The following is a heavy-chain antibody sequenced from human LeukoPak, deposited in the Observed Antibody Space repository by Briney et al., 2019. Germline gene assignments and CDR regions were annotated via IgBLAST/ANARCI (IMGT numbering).Heavy chain of an antibody. J-gene: IGHJ4*02. Sequence: GGSLRLSCAASGFTFSNDWMHWVRQPPGKGLVWVSRINGDGSSTIYADSVKGRFTISRDNAKNTLYLQMNSLRAEDTAVYYCAGLGYCTSTNCYIDYWGQGTVVTVSS. D-gene: IGHD2-2*02. CDR3: AGLGYCTSTNCYIDY. CDR2: INGDGSST. CDR1: GFTFSNDW. V-gene: IGHV3-74*01.